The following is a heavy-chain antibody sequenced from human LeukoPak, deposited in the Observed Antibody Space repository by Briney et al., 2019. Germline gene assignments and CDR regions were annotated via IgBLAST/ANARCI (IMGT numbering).Heavy chain of an antibody. CDR2: ISGSGGST. J-gene: IGHJ4*02. V-gene: IGHV3-23*01. CDR1: GLTFSSYA. CDR3: AKGGVGPGLAARPNY. Sequence: GGSLRLSCAASGLTFSSYAMSWVRQAPGKGLEWVSAISGSGGSTYYADSVKGRFTISRDNSKNTLYLQMNSLRAEDTAVYYCAKGGVGPGLAARPNYWGQGTLVTVSS. D-gene: IGHD6-6*01.